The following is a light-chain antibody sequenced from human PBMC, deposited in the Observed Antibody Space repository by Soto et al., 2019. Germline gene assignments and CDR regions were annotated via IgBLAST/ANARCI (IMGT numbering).Light chain of an antibody. CDR3: LQAHDESWT. CDR1: QSISSY. J-gene: IGKJ1*01. CDR2: AAS. Sequence: EIRMTVAQASRPTSEGNRVTITSRASQSISSYLNWYQQKPGKAPKLLIYAASSLQSGVPSRFRGSRSGTEFTLTVSSLQPEDFATYYCLQAHDESWTFGQGTKVDIK. V-gene: IGKV1-39*01.